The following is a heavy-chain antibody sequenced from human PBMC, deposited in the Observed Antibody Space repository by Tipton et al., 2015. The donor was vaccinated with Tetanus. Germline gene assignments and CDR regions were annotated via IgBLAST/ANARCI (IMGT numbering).Heavy chain of an antibody. V-gene: IGHV3-11*01. CDR2: ISRSSSTI. D-gene: IGHD1-14*01. CDR1: GFTFSDYY. Sequence: SLRLSCAASGFTFSDYYMTWIRRAPGKGLEWVSYISRSSSTIYYADSVKGRFTISRDNAKNSLYLQMSSLRAEDTAVYYCARDVAGITAWPDAFDVWGLGTMVTVSS. J-gene: IGHJ3*01. CDR3: ARDVAGITAWPDAFDV.